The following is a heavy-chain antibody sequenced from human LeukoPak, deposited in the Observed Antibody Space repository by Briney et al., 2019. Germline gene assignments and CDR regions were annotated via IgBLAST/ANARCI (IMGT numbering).Heavy chain of an antibody. CDR3: ARGPPRLAVVVPAAVYHLLNWFDP. D-gene: IGHD2-2*01. CDR1: GYTFTSYY. CDR2: INPSGGST. Sequence: ASVKVSCKASGYTFTSYYMHWVRQAPGQGLEWMGIINPSGGSTSYAQKFQGRVTMTRDTSTSTVYMELSSLRSDDTAVYYCARGPPRLAVVVPAAVYHLLNWFDPWGQGTLVTVSS. J-gene: IGHJ5*02. V-gene: IGHV1-46*01.